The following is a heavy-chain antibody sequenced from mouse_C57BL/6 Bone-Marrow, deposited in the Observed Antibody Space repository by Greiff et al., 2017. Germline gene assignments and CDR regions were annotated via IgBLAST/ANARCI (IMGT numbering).Heavy chain of an antibody. V-gene: IGHV5-9*01. CDR1: GFTFSSYT. J-gene: IGHJ2*01. CDR2: ISGGGGNT. CDR3: ARQGLLEDY. Sequence: EVQLVESGGGLVKPGGSLKLSCAASGFTFSSYTMSWVRQTPEKRLEWVATISGGGGNTYYPDSVKGRFPISRDNAKNTLYLQMSSLRSEDTALYYCARQGLLEDYWGQGTTLTVSS. D-gene: IGHD3-1*01.